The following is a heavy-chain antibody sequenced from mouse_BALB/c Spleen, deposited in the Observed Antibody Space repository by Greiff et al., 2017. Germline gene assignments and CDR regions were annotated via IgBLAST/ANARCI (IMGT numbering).Heavy chain of an antibody. Sequence: VHVKQSGAELVKPGASVKLSCTASGFNIKDTYMHWVKQRPEQGLEWIGRIDPANGNTKYDPKFQGKATITADTSSNTAYLQLSSLTSEDTAVYYCARRGNCAFAYWGQGTLVTVSA. CDR2: IDPANGNT. D-gene: IGHD2-1*01. CDR1: GFNIKDTY. V-gene: IGHV14-3*02. J-gene: IGHJ3*01. CDR3: ARRGNCAFAY.